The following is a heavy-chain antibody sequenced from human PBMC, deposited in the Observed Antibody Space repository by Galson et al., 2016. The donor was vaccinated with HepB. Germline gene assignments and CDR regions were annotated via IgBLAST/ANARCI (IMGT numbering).Heavy chain of an antibody. CDR1: GFTFSDYY. CDR3: AKRAYISSGWFDF. CDR2: ISSNGVAM. Sequence: SLRLSCAASGFTFSDYYMSWIRQAPGKGLEWVSYISSNGVAMHYADSVKGRFTISRDNAKKSVYLQMDSLRAEDTAVYYCAKRAYISSGWFDFWGQGTVVTVSS. V-gene: IGHV3-11*01. D-gene: IGHD6-19*01. J-gene: IGHJ5*01.